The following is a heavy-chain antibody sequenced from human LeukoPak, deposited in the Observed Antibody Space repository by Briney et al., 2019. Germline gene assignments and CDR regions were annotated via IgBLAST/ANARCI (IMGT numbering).Heavy chain of an antibody. V-gene: IGHV1-46*01. CDR1: GYTFTSYY. D-gene: IGHD6-13*01. Sequence: ASVKVSCKASGYTFTSYYMHWVRQAPGQGLEWMGIINPSGGSTSYAQKFQGRVTMTRDMSTSTVYMELSSLRSEDTAVYYCARIAAAGLFDYWGQGTLVTVSS. J-gene: IGHJ4*02. CDR3: ARIAAAGLFDY. CDR2: INPSGGST.